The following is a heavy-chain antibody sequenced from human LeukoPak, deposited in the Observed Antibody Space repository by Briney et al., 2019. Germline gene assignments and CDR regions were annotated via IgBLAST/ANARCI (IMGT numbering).Heavy chain of an antibody. D-gene: IGHD6-13*01. CDR3: ARGYSSTWMNAFHV. Sequence: GGSLRLSCAASGFTFSDYWMHWVRQAPGKGLVWVSRINSDESTTTYADSVKGRFTISRDNAKNTLYLQMTSLRAEDTAVYYCARGYSSTWMNAFHVWGQGTMVTVSS. CDR1: GFTFSDYW. V-gene: IGHV3-74*01. CDR2: INSDESTT. J-gene: IGHJ3*01.